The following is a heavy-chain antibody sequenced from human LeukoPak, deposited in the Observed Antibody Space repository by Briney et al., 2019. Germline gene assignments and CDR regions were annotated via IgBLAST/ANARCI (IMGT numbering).Heavy chain of an antibody. V-gene: IGHV4-34*01. CDR3: ARERWDDYGDYWLDY. CDR2: INHSGST. CDR1: GGSFSGYY. D-gene: IGHD4-17*01. Sequence: NPSETLSLTCAVYGGSFSGYYWSWIRQPPGKGLEWIGEINHSGSTNYNPSLKSRVTISVDTSKNQFSLKLSSVTAADTAVYYCARERWDDYGDYWLDYWGQGTLVTVSS. J-gene: IGHJ4*02.